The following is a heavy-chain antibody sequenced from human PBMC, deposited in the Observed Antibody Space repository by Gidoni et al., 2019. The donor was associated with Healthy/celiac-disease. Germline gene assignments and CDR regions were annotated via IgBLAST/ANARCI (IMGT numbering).Heavy chain of an antibody. CDR1: GGSVSSGSYY. CDR3: ARGTQHIVVVTATKGAFDI. CDR2: IYYSGST. J-gene: IGHJ3*02. V-gene: IGHV4-61*01. D-gene: IGHD2-21*02. Sequence: PGLVKPSETLSLTCTVSGGSVSSGSYYWSWIRQPPGKGLEWIGYIYYSGSTNYNPSLKSRVTISVDTSKNQFSLKLSSVTAADTAVYYCARGTQHIVVVTATKGAFDIWGQGTMVTVSS.